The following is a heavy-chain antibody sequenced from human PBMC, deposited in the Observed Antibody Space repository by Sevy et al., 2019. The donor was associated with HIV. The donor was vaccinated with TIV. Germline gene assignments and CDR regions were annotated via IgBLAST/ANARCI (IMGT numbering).Heavy chain of an antibody. D-gene: IGHD6-13*01. Sequence: GGSLRLSCTTSGFTFSYSGMHWVCQAPGKGLEWVTFIQYDGRNTHYADSVKGRFTISRDNSKNMLYLQMNSLRGDDTAVYYCAKNTAAVGTGGFDYWGQGALVTVSS. CDR2: IQYDGRNT. V-gene: IGHV3-30*02. CDR1: GFTFSYSG. CDR3: AKNTAAVGTGGFDY. J-gene: IGHJ4*02.